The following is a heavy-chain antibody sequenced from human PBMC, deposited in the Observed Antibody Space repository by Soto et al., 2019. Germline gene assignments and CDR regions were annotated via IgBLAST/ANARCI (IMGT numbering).Heavy chain of an antibody. V-gene: IGHV4-59*01. CDR1: GGSISSYY. Sequence: SETLSLTCTVSGGSISSYYWSWIRQPPGKGLEWIGYIYYSGSTNYNPSLKSRVTISVDTSKNQFSLKLSSVTAADTAVYYCARVAPRITFGGVIVRPFDYWGQGTLVTVSS. CDR3: ARVAPRITFGGVIVRPFDY. D-gene: IGHD3-16*02. J-gene: IGHJ4*02. CDR2: IYYSGST.